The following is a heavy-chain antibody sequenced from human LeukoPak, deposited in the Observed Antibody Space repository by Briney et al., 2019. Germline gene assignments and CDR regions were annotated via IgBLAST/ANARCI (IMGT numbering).Heavy chain of an antibody. CDR3: ARGRRGFYFHYFDY. Sequence: VASVKVSCKASGGTFSSYAISWVRQAPGQGLEWMGRIIPILGIANYAQKFQGRVTITADKSTSTAYMELSSLRSEDTAVYYCARGRRGFYFHYFDYWGQGTLVTVSS. J-gene: IGHJ4*02. V-gene: IGHV1-69*04. D-gene: IGHD2/OR15-2a*01. CDR1: GGTFSSYA. CDR2: IIPILGIA.